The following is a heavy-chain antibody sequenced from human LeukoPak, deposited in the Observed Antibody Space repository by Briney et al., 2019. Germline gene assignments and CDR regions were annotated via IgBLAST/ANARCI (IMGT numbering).Heavy chain of an antibody. CDR3: AKDLDSYDSSGPFDC. CDR1: GFSFSNYW. J-gene: IGHJ4*02. D-gene: IGHD3-22*01. V-gene: IGHV3-74*01. CDR2: TNEHGTII. Sequence: GGSLRLSCAASGFSFSNYWFHWVRQAPGEGLVWVSRTNEHGTIINYADSVKGRFTISRDNSKSTLYLRMNSLRAEDTAVYYCAKDLDSYDSSGPFDCWGQGTLVTVSS.